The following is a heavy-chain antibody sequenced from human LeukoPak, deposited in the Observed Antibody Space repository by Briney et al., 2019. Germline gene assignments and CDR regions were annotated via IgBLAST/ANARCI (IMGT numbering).Heavy chain of an antibody. CDR3: ARDRPRAV. CDR1: GFTFISSA. J-gene: IGHJ6*02. V-gene: IGHV3-23*01. Sequence: GGSLRLSCAASGFTFISSAMSWVRQAPGKGLEWVSTISGFGENTYYADSVKGRFTISRDNFKSALFLQMNSLRAEDTAVYYCARDRPRAVWGQGTTVTVSS. CDR2: ISGFGENT.